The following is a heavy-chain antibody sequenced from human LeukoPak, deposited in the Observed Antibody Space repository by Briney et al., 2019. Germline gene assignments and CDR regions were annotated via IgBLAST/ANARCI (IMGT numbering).Heavy chain of an antibody. V-gene: IGHV5-51*01. CDR1: GYSFTTYW. CDR2: IYPGDSET. Sequence: PGESLKISCKGPGYSFTTYWIGWVRQMPGKGLEWMGIIYPGDSETRYSPSFQGQVTISADRSISTAYLQWSSLKASDTAIYYCARRYCSSTSCHLDYWGQGTLVTVSS. CDR3: ARRYCSSTSCHLDY. D-gene: IGHD2-2*01. J-gene: IGHJ4*02.